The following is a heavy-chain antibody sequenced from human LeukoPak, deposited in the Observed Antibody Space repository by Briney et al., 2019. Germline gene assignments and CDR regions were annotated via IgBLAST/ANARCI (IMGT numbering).Heavy chain of an antibody. Sequence: ASVKVSCKASGYTFPSCFMHWVRQAPGQGLEWMGIINPTGGSTTYAQKFQGRVTMTRDTSASTAYMELSSLRSEDTAVYYCASRSSGWSTGWGQGTLVTVSS. CDR3: ASRSSGWSTG. CDR1: GYTFPSCF. D-gene: IGHD6-19*01. J-gene: IGHJ4*02. CDR2: INPTGGST. V-gene: IGHV1-46*01.